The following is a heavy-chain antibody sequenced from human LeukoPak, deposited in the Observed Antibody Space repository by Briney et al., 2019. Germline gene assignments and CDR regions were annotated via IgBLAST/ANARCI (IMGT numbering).Heavy chain of an antibody. CDR1: GFTFSDYY. V-gene: IGHV3-11*04. CDR2: ISSSGSTI. D-gene: IGHD4/OR15-4a*01. J-gene: IGHJ6*03. Sequence: PGGSLRLSFAASGFTFSDYYISSIRQAPGKGLEWVSYISSSGSTIYYAYTVKGRYNISRHNAKNSLYLPLNSLRAEDMVVCYCARVGANLYYYYNYMDVWGKETTVTVSS. CDR3: ARVGANLYYYYNYMDV.